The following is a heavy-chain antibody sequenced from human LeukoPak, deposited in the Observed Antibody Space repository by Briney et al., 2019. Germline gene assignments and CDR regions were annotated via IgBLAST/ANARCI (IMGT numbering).Heavy chain of an antibody. V-gene: IGHV3-30*02. D-gene: IGHD2-15*01. J-gene: IGHJ3*02. Sequence: GGSLRLSCAASGFTFSSYGMHWVRRAPGKGLEWVAFIRYDGSNKYYADSVKGRFTISRDNSKNTLCLQMNSLRAEDTAVYYCAKDDITENAFDIWGQGTMVTVSS. CDR2: IRYDGSNK. CDR3: AKDDITENAFDI. CDR1: GFTFSSYG.